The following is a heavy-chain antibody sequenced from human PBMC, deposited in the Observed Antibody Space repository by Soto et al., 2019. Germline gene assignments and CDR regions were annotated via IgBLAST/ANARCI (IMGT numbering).Heavy chain of an antibody. CDR3: ARAPYCTGGSGSSRVPDY. CDR2: IKRDGSEI. V-gene: IGHV3-7*03. CDR1: GFTFGGYW. D-gene: IGHD2-15*01. Sequence: PGVSLRVSCAASGFTFGGYWMSWVRQAPGKGLEWVANIKRDGSEIYYVDSVKGRFTISRDNAKDSLYLQMNSLRAEDTAVYYCARAPYCTGGSGSSRVPDYWGQGTLVTVSS. J-gene: IGHJ4*02.